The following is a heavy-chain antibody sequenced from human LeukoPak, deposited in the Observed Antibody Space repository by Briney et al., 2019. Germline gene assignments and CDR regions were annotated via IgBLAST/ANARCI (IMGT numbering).Heavy chain of an antibody. CDR1: GFTFSDHY. V-gene: IGHV3-72*01. J-gene: IGHJ4*02. CDR3: ARDSLSPPQGDS. Sequence: EGSLRLSCAASGFTFSDHYMDWVRQAPGKGLEWVGRTRNKANSYTTEYAASVKGRFTISRDDSKNSLYLQMNSLKTEDTAVYYCARDSLSPPQGDSWGQGTLVTVSS. D-gene: IGHD2/OR15-2a*01. CDR2: TRNKANSYTT.